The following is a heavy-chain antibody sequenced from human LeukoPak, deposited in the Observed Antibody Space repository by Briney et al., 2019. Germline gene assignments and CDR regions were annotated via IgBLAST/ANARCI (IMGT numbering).Heavy chain of an antibody. CDR1: GLTFSKAW. CDR2: VKKKSDGGSI. V-gene: IGHV3-15*01. J-gene: IGHJ4*02. Sequence: PGGSLRLSCPAPGLTFSKAWMSWVRQAPGKGLEWVGRVKKKSDGGSIDYAAAVKGRFSISRDDSRSTVYLQMNSLQIDDTALYYCATDSPPGYWGQGTLVTVSS. CDR3: ATDSPPGY.